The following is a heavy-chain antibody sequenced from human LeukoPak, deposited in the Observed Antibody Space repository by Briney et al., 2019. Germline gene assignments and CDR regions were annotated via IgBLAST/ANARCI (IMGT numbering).Heavy chain of an antibody. J-gene: IGHJ6*03. CDR2: SSYSGSP. Sequence: SETLSLTCTFSGGSTSSYYWSWIRQPPGKGLEWIGSSSYSGSPKYNPSLKRRVTISLDTSKNQFSLKVTSVTAADTALYYCAAGALAGPVYFYYIDVWGRGTTVTVSS. CDR1: GGSTSSYY. D-gene: IGHD1-1*01. V-gene: IGHV4-59*08. CDR3: AAGALAGPVYFYYIDV.